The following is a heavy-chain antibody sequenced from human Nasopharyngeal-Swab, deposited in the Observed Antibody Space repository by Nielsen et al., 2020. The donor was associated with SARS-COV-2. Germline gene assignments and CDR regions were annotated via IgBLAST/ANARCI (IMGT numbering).Heavy chain of an antibody. J-gene: IGHJ3*02. CDR3: AREQLCIRGTRCLDAFDI. V-gene: IGHV3-13*01. CDR2: IASSGAT. CDR1: GFTLRSYD. D-gene: IGHD2-2*01. Sequence: GESLKISYAASGFTLRSYDVHWVRQTTGEGLEWVSVIASSGATSYLDSVKGRFTVSRDNVKNSVYLQMNSLRAGDTAVYYCAREQLCIRGTRCLDAFDIWGQGTMVTVSS.